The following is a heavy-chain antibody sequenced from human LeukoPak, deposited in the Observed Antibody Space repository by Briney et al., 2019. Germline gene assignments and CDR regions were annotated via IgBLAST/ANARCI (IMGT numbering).Heavy chain of an antibody. J-gene: IGHJ4*02. CDR1: GFSFSSYT. V-gene: IGHV3-21*01. CDR2: ISTTSAYL. CDR3: AADCSSTSCLGY. Sequence: GGSLRLSCAASGFSFSSYTMNWLRQAPGKGLEWVSSISTTSAYLKYADSVKGRFTVSRDNAKNSLYLQMNSLRAEDTAVYYCAADCSSTSCLGYWGLGTLVTVSS. D-gene: IGHD2-2*01.